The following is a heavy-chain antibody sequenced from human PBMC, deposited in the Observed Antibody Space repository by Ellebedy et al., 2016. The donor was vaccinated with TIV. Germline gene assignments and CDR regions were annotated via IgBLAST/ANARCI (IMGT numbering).Heavy chain of an antibody. CDR2: ISSSSSTI. Sequence: GGSLRLSCAASGFSFSSYGMNWVRQAPGKGLEWILYISSSSSTIYYADSVKGRFTISRDNAKNSLYLQMNSLRDEDTAAYYCVRGGIVGDTFNYWGQGTLVAVSS. J-gene: IGHJ4*02. CDR1: GFSFSSYG. V-gene: IGHV3-48*02. CDR3: VRGGIVGDTFNY. D-gene: IGHD1-26*01.